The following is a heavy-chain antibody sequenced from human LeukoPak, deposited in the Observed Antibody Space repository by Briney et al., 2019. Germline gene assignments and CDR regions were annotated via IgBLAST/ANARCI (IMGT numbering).Heavy chain of an antibody. D-gene: IGHD5-18*01. CDR1: GGSISSGSYY. CDR2: IYSSGST. V-gene: IGHV4-61*02. CDR3: ARVKRGYSLYYMDV. J-gene: IGHJ6*03. Sequence: NPSETLSLTCTVSGGSISSGSYYWSWIRQPAGKGLEWIGRIYSSGSTNYNPSLKSRVTMSVDTSKSQFSLKLSSVTAADTAVYYCARVKRGYSLYYMDVWGKGTTVTVSS.